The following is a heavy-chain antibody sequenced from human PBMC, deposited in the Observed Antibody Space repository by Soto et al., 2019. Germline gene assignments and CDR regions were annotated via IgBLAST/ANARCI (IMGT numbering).Heavy chain of an antibody. J-gene: IGHJ3*02. CDR1: GFIFSTYA. CDR3: AKARTTMIPPDGFDI. CDR2: ISGSGGST. D-gene: IGHD3-22*01. V-gene: IGHV3-23*01. Sequence: EVQLLEAGGGLVQPGGSLRLSCAVTGFIFSTYAMSWVRQAPGKGQEWVSAISGSGGSTYYADSVKGRFTISRDNSKNTLYLQMNSLRAEDTAVYYCAKARTTMIPPDGFDIWGQGTMVTVSS.